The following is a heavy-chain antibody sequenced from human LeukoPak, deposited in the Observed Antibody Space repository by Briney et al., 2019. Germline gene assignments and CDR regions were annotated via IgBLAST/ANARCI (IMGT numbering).Heavy chain of an antibody. Sequence: GGSLRLSCAASGFTFSSYWMHWVRQTPEKGLVWVSRINSDGSSTSYADSVKGRFTISRDNAKNTLYLQMNSLGAEDTAVYYCARSRYDSSGYYYFAYWGQGTLVTVSS. CDR3: ARSRYDSSGYYYFAY. V-gene: IGHV3-74*01. D-gene: IGHD3-22*01. J-gene: IGHJ4*02. CDR2: INSDGSST. CDR1: GFTFSSYW.